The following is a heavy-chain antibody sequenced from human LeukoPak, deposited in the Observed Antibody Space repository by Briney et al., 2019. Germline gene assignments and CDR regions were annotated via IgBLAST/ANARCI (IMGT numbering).Heavy chain of an antibody. V-gene: IGHV3-7*01. J-gene: IGHJ4*02. CDR2: IKEDGSEK. Sequence: PWGSLRLSCAASGFTFSNYWMSWVRQAPGKGLEWVAHIKEDGSEKGYVESVKGRFTISRDNARNSMFLQMNNMRAEDTAVYYCARDPETERGRDGLDSWGQGTLVTVSS. D-gene: IGHD1-14*01. CDR1: GFTFSNYW. CDR3: ARDPETERGRDGLDS.